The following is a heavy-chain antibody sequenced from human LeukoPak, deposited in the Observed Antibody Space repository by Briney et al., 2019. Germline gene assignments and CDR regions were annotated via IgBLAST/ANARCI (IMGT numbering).Heavy chain of an antibody. CDR1: GFTFSSYS. Sequence: GGSLRLSCAASGFTFSSYSMNWVRQAPGKGLEWVSYISSSSSTIYYADSVKGRFTISRDNAKNSLYLQMNSLRAEDTAVYYCARGGGNLDSWGQGTLVTVSS. D-gene: IGHD4-23*01. J-gene: IGHJ4*02. CDR2: ISSSSSTI. CDR3: ARGGGNLDS. V-gene: IGHV3-48*01.